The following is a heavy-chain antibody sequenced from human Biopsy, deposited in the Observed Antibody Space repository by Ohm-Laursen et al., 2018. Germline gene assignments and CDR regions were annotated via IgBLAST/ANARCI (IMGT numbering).Heavy chain of an antibody. D-gene: IGHD3-3*01. Sequence: SVKVSCKASAYSFGDHRIHWVRQAPGQGLEWMGWIDPKSGGTNYAQKFQGRVTMTRDTPISTTYMELRRLTSDDTAVFYCARELGDFWGGRQFDFWGQGTLVTVSS. CDR3: ARELGDFWGGRQFDF. CDR1: AYSFGDHR. CDR2: IDPKSGGT. J-gene: IGHJ5*01. V-gene: IGHV1-2*02.